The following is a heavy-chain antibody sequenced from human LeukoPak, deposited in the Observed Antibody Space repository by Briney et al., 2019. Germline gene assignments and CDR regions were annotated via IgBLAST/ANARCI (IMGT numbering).Heavy chain of an antibody. J-gene: IGHJ4*02. Sequence: GGSLRLSCAASGFTFSSCSMNWVRQAPGKGLEWVSSISSSSSYIYYADSVKGRFTISRDNAKNSLYLQMNSLRAEDTAVYYCARDLSSWYHYFDYWGQGTLVTVSS. CDR3: ARDLSSWYHYFDY. CDR1: GFTFSSCS. V-gene: IGHV3-21*01. D-gene: IGHD6-13*01. CDR2: ISSSSSYI.